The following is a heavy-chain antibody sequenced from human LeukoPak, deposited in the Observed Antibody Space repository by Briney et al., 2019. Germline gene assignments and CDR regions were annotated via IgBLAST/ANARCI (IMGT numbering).Heavy chain of an antibody. CDR3: ARDYCGGDCFPDY. CDR1: GYTFTGYY. CDR2: INPNSGDT. Sequence: ASVKVSCKASGYTFTGYYDHWVRQAPGQGLEWMGRINPNSGDTNYAQKFQGRVTMTRDTSIGTAYMELSRLRSDDTAVYYCARDYCGGDCFPDYWGQGTLVTVSS. D-gene: IGHD2-21*02. V-gene: IGHV1-2*06. J-gene: IGHJ4*02.